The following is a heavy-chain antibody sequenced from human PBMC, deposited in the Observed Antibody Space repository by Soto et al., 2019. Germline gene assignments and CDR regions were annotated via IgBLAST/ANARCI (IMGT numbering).Heavy chain of an antibody. CDR1: GGSLSGYY. V-gene: IGHV4-34*01. Sequence: SETLSLTCAVYGGSLSGYYWSWIRQPPGKGLEWIGEINHSGSTNYNPSLKSRVTISVDTSKNQFSLKLSSVTAADTAVYYCARGPFGVVNYYYYGMDVWGQGTTVTVSS. J-gene: IGHJ6*02. CDR3: ARGPFGVVNYYYYGMDV. CDR2: INHSGST. D-gene: IGHD3-3*01.